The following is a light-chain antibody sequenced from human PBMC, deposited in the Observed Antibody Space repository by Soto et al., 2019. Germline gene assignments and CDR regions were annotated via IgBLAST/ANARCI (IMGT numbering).Light chain of an antibody. CDR2: XAS. V-gene: IGKV2-28*01. CDR3: MKALQTPRT. J-gene: IGKJ1*01. Sequence: DIVMTQSPLSLPVSPGEPASISCRSSQSLLHINAYNSLDWYLQKPGXSTQXLXYXASNRDSGVPDRFRGRGSATDFTLNLSRVESEDVGVYSCMKALQTPRTFSQGTKVDIK. CDR1: QSLLHINAYNS.